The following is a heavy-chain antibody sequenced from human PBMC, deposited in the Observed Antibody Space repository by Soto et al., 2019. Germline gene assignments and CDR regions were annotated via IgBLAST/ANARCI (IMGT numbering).Heavy chain of an antibody. CDR3: AKTSGSYGHYYGMDV. Sequence: QLQLQESGPGLVKPSETLSLTCTVSGGSISSSSYYWGWIRQPPGKGLEWIGSIYYSGSTYYNPSLKSRVTISVDTSKNQFSRKLSSVTAADTAVYYCAKTSGSYGHYYGMDVWGQGTTVTVSS. D-gene: IGHD1-26*01. V-gene: IGHV4-39*01. CDR1: GGSISSSSYY. CDR2: IYYSGST. J-gene: IGHJ6*02.